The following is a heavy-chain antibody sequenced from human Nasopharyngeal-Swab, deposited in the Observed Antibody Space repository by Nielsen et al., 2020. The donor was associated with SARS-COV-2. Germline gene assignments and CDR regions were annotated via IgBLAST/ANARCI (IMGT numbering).Heavy chain of an antibody. CDR1: GYTFTSYG. D-gene: IGHD3-22*01. CDR3: ARENYYDSSGYHPYYYYGMDV. Sequence: SVKVSCKASGYTFTSYGISWVRQAPGQGLEWMGGIIPFFDTANYAQNFQGRVTITADQSTSTAYMELSSLRSEDTAVYYCARENYYDSSGYHPYYYYGMDVWGQGTTVTVSS. V-gene: IGHV1-69*13. CDR2: IIPFFDTA. J-gene: IGHJ6*02.